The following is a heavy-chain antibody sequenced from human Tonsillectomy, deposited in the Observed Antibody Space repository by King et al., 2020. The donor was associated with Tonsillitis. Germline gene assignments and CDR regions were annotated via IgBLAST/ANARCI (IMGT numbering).Heavy chain of an antibody. CDR3: ARDWDYGSGSASLDY. J-gene: IGHJ4*02. D-gene: IGHD3-10*01. CDR2: IYTSGSS. V-gene: IGHV4-4*07. Sequence: VQLQESGPGLVKPSETLSLTCTVSGGSISSYYWSWIRQPAGKGLEWIGRIYTSGSSNYNPSLKSRVTMSVDTSKNQFSLKLSSVTAADTAVYYCARDWDYGSGSASLDYWGQGTLVTVSS. CDR1: GGSISSYY.